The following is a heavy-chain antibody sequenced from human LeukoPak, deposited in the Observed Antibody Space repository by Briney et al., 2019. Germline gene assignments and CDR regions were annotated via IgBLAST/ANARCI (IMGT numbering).Heavy chain of an antibody. D-gene: IGHD3-16*01. CDR1: GYTFTGYY. Sequence: AASVKVSCKASGYTFTGYYMHWVRQAPGQGPEWMGWINPNSGGTNYAQKFQGRVTMTEDTSTDTAYMELSSLRSEDTAVYYCATDLNHYVWGSYYWTLKNYWGQGTLVTVSS. CDR2: INPNSGGT. CDR3: ATDLNHYVWGSYYWTLKNY. V-gene: IGHV1-2*02. J-gene: IGHJ4*02.